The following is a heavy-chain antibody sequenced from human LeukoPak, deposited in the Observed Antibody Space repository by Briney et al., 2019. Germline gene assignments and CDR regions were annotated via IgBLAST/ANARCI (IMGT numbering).Heavy chain of an antibody. D-gene: IGHD2-2*01. V-gene: IGHV4-30-2*01. CDR2: IYHSGST. CDR3: ARADCSSTSCYGRLIDY. Sequence: SETLSLTCAVSGGSISSGGYSWSWIRQPPGKGLEGIGYIYHSGSTYYNPSLKSRVTISVDRSKNQFSLKLSSVTAADTAVYYCARADCSSTSCYGRLIDYWGQGTLVTVSS. J-gene: IGHJ4*02. CDR1: GGSISSGGYS.